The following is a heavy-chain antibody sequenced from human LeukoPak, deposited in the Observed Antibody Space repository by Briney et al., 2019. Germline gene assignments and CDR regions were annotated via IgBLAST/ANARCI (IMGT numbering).Heavy chain of an antibody. CDR2: VYYSGST. Sequence: SETLSLTCTVSGGSISSYYWSWIRQSPGKGLEWIGYVYYSGSTDYNPSLKSRVIISVDTSKNQFSLTLSSVTAADTAMYFCVREGYQLLGGYYYYYMDVWGKGTTVTISS. V-gene: IGHV4-59*01. CDR3: VREGYQLLGGYYYYYMDV. CDR1: GGSISSYY. J-gene: IGHJ6*03. D-gene: IGHD2-2*01.